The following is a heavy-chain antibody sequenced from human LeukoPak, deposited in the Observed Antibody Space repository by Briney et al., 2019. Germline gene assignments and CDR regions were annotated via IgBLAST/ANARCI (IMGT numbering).Heavy chain of an antibody. CDR3: ARTSIAARQRGAFDI. V-gene: IGHV3-21*04. D-gene: IGHD6-6*01. CDR1: GFTFSSYS. CDR2: ISSSSSYI. J-gene: IGHJ3*02. Sequence: GGSLRLSCAASGFTFSSYSMNWVRQAPGKGLEWVSSISSSSSYIYYADSVKGRFTISRDNAKNSLYLQMNSLRAEDTAVYYCARTSIAARQRGAFDIWGQGTMVTVSS.